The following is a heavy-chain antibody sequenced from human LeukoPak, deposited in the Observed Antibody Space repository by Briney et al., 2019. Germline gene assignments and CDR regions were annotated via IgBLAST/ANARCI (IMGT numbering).Heavy chain of an antibody. V-gene: IGHV4-39*07. D-gene: IGHD2-2*01. J-gene: IGHJ6*02. CDR1: GGSISSSSYY. Sequence: SETLSLTCTVSGGSISSSSYYWGWIRQPPGKGLEWIGSIYYSGSTYYNPSLKSRVTISVDTSKDQFSLKLSSVTAADTAVYYCAITPSWPYTGLDYYYGMDVWGQGTTVTVSS. CDR2: IYYSGST. CDR3: AITPSWPYTGLDYYYGMDV.